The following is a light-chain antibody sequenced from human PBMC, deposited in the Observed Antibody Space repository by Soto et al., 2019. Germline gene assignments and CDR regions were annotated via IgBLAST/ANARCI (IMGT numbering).Light chain of an antibody. Sequence: SALTQRSSVSGSPGQSITISCTGTSSDLGGYNFVSWYQHHPGKAPKLMIFQVSNRPSGVSNRFSGSKSGNTASLTISGLQTEDEADYYYCSYTSSSPYVFGTGSKVTVL. CDR1: SSDLGGYNF. CDR3: CSYTSSSPYV. CDR2: QVS. J-gene: IGLJ1*01. V-gene: IGLV2-14*01.